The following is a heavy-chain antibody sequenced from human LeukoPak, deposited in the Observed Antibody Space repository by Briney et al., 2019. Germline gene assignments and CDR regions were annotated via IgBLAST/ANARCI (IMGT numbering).Heavy chain of an antibody. CDR2: ISSSSSGI. CDR3: ARDGEMATNPYYFDY. D-gene: IGHD5-24*01. CDR1: GFTFSRYS. J-gene: IGHJ4*02. V-gene: IGHV3-48*02. Sequence: GGSLRPSCAASGFTFSRYSMNWVRQAPGKGPQWVSYISSSSSGIYYADSVRGRFTISRDNDKNSLYLQMNSLRDEDTAVYYCARDGEMATNPYYFDYWGQGTLVTVSS.